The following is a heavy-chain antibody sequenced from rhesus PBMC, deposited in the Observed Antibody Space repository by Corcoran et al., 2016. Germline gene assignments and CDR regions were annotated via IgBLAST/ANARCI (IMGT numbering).Heavy chain of an antibody. V-gene: IGHV4-73*01. D-gene: IGHD3-34*01. J-gene: IGHJ4*01. CDR3: ARYGVTQFDY. CDR1: GGSISGYYY. CDR2: IYGNSAST. Sequence: QVQLQQWGEGLVKPSETMSLTCAVYGGSISGYYYWSWIRQPPGKGLEWIGYIYGNSASTNYNPSIKNRVTNSKDTSTNQFSLKLSSGTAAVTAVYYCARYGVTQFDYWGQGVLVTVSS.